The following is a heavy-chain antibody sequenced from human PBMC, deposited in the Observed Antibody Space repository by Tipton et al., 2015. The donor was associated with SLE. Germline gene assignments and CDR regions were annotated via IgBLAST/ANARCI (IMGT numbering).Heavy chain of an antibody. CDR1: GGSISSYY. D-gene: IGHD2-2*01. J-gene: IGHJ6*02. CDR3: ARAVVPAIPYYYYGMDV. CDR2: IYYSGST. V-gene: IGHV4-59*01. Sequence: TLSLTCTVSGGSISSYYWSWIRQPPGKGLEWIGYIYYSGSTNYNPSLKSRVTISVDTSKNQFSLKLSSVTAADTAVYYCARAVVPAIPYYYYGMDVWGQGTTVTVSS.